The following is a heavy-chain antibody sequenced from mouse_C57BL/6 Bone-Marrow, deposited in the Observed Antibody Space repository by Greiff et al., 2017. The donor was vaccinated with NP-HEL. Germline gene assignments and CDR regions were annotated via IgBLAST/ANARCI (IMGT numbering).Heavy chain of an antibody. V-gene: IGHV1-5*01. CDR1: GYTFTSYW. Sequence: VQLQQSGTVLARPGASVKMSCKTSGYTFTSYWMHWVKQRPGQGLEWIGAIYPGNSDTSYNQKFKGKAKLTAVTSASTAYMELSSLTNEDSAVDYCTRRKFITTVVAPYAMDYWGQGTSVTVSS. J-gene: IGHJ4*01. D-gene: IGHD1-1*01. CDR3: TRRKFITTVVAPYAMDY. CDR2: IYPGNSDT.